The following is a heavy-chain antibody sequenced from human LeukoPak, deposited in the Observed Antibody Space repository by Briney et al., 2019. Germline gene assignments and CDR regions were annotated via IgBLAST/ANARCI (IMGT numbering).Heavy chain of an antibody. CDR3: AKDMGVVPAAASDY. CDR1: GFTFNNYA. V-gene: IGHV3-30*04. Sequence: GGSLRLSCAASGFTFNNYAMHWVRQAPGKGLEWVAVISYDGSNKYYADSVKGRFTISRDNAKNSLYLQMNSLRAEDTALYYCAKDMGVVPAAASDYWGQGTLVTVSS. CDR2: ISYDGSNK. J-gene: IGHJ4*02. D-gene: IGHD2-2*01.